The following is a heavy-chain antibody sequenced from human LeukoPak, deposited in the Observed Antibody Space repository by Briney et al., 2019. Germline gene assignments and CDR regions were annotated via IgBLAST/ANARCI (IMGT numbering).Heavy chain of an antibody. Sequence: PSQTLSLTCAVSGGSISSGSYSWSWIRQPPGKGLEWIGYIYHSGSTYYNPSLKSRVTISVDRSKNQFSLKLSSVTAADTAVYYCARDSREVEYSSPAYSDCWGQGTLVTVSS. V-gene: IGHV4-30-2*01. CDR3: ARDSREVEYSSPAYSDC. CDR2: IYHSGST. D-gene: IGHD6-6*01. CDR1: GGSISSGSYS. J-gene: IGHJ4*02.